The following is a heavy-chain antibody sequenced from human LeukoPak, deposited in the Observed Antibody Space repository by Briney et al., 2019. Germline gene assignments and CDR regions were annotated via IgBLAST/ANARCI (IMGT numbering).Heavy chain of an antibody. V-gene: IGHV3-74*01. J-gene: IGHJ4*02. D-gene: IGHD5-24*01. Sequence: GGSLRLSCAASGFTFSSYWMNWVRQAPGKGLVWVSRINSDGINTSYADSVKGRFTISRDNAKNTLNLQMNSLRAEDTAVYYCARDGVRDGLYFDYWGQGTLVTVSS. CDR3: ARDGVRDGLYFDY. CDR1: GFTFSSYW. CDR2: INSDGINT.